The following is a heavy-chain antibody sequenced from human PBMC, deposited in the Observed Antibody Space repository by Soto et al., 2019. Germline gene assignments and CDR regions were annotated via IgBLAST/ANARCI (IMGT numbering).Heavy chain of an antibody. CDR3: ARSLTEGHCTLTGCYTRPLYGMDV. J-gene: IGHJ6*01. CDR1: GYTFSGYY. D-gene: IGHD2-2*02. CDR2: INPNSGGT. V-gene: IGHV1-2*02. Sequence: QEQLVQSGAEVKKPGASVKVSCKASGYTFSGYYIHWLRQAPGQGLEWMGWINPNSGGTNYAQKFQGRVTVTRDTPTSTAYMELSRLTSDDTAVYYCARSLTEGHCTLTGCYTRPLYGMDVW.